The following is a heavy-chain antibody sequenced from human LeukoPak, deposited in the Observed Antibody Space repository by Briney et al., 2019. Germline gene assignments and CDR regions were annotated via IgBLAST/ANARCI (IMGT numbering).Heavy chain of an antibody. Sequence: GGSLRLSCAASGFIFSHHGMHWVRQAPGKGLEWVAVIWSDATNRFYADSVKGRFTISRDNSQNTVFLQMNSLRVKDTAIYYCARDAQRGFNYSNSLKNWGHGTLVTVSS. J-gene: IGHJ4*01. CDR1: GFIFSHHG. CDR2: IWSDATNR. D-gene: IGHD4-11*01. CDR3: ARDAQRGFNYSNSLKN. V-gene: IGHV3-33*01.